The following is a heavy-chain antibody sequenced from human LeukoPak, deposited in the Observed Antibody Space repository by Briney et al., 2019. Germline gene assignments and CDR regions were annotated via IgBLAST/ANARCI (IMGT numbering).Heavy chain of an antibody. Sequence: AGGSLRLSCAASGFTLSSYSMNWVRQAPGKGLEWVSSISSSSSYKYYTDSVKGRFTISRDNAKNSLYLQMNSLRAEDTAVYYCAREKISFGWSGYLHDYFDYWGQGTLVTVSS. V-gene: IGHV3-21*01. CDR3: AREKISFGWSGYLHDYFDY. CDR2: ISSSSSYK. D-gene: IGHD3-3*01. CDR1: GFTLSSYS. J-gene: IGHJ4*02.